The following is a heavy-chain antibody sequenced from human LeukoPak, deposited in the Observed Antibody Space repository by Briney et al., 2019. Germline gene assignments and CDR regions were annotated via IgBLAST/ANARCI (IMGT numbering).Heavy chain of an antibody. CDR2: MSAIGRYI. CDR1: GFAFRNYS. V-gene: IGHV3-21*01. D-gene: IGHD2-21*02. J-gene: IGHJ4*02. CDR3: ARDPWEIAYCGDDCYKGYFDL. Sequence: PGGSLRLSCGASGFAFRNYSMSWVRQGPGKGLEWVSFMSAIGRYIYYADSVKGRFTISRDNAKNSLFLQMNAMRAEDTALYYCARDPWEIAYCGDDCYKGYFDLWGQGALVTVSS.